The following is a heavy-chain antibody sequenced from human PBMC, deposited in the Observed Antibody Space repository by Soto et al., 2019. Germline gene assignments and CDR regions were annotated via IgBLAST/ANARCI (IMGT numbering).Heavy chain of an antibody. V-gene: IGHV4-31*03. Sequence: SETLSLTCTVSGGSISSGGYYWSWIRQHPGKGLEWIGYIYYSGSTYYNPSLKSRVTISVDTSKNQFSLKLSSVTATDTAVYYCARANMVRGVIPDYWGQGTLVTVSS. CDR2: IYYSGST. D-gene: IGHD3-10*01. J-gene: IGHJ4*02. CDR1: GGSISSGGYY. CDR3: ARANMVRGVIPDY.